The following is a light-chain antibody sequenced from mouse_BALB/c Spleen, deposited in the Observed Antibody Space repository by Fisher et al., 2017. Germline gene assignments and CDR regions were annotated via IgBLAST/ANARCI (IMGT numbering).Light chain of an antibody. V-gene: IGKV4-53*01. J-gene: IGKJ2*01. Sequence: DIVITQSTAIMSASPGEKVTLTCSVSSSISSSNLHWYQQKSETSPKPWIYGTSNLASGVPARFSGSGSGTSYSLTISRMEAEDAATYYCQQRSSYPPTFGGGTKLEIK. CDR3: QQRSSYPPT. CDR1: SSISSSN. CDR2: GTS.